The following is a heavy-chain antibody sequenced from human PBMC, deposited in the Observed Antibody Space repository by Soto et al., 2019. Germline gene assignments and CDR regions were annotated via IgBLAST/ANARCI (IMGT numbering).Heavy chain of an antibody. Sequence: GGSLRLSCAASGFTFSSYSVNWVRQAPGKGLEWVSSISSSSSYIYYADSVKCRFTISRDNAKNSLYLQMNSLRAEDTAVYYCARDPHITSFEGNYWGQGTLVTVSS. CDR1: GFTFSSYS. D-gene: IGHD3-3*01. V-gene: IGHV3-21*01. CDR3: ARDPHITSFEGNY. CDR2: ISSSSSYI. J-gene: IGHJ4*02.